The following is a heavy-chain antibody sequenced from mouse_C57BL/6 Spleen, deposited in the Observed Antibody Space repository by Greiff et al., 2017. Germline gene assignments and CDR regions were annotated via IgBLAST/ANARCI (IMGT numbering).Heavy chain of an antibody. J-gene: IGHJ4*01. CDR1: GYSFTSYY. CDR3: ARMDGLLEGAMDY. Sequence: QVQLQQSGPELVKPGASVKISCKASGYSFTSYYIHWVKQRPGQGLEWIGWIYPGSGNTKYNEKFKGKATLTADTSSSTAYMQLSSLTSEDSAVYYCARMDGLLEGAMDYWGQGTSVTVSS. D-gene: IGHD2-14*01. CDR2: IYPGSGNT. V-gene: IGHV1-66*01.